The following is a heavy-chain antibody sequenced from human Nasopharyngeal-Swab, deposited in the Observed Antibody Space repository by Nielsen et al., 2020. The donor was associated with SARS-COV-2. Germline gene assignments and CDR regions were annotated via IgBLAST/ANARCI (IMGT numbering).Heavy chain of an antibody. V-gene: IGHV1-8*03. D-gene: IGHD2-2*01. Sequence: WVRQAPRQGLEWMGWMNPNSGNTGYAQKFQGRVTITRNTSISTAYMELSSLRSEDTAVYYCALPSAAYYYYGMDVWGQGTTVTSP. CDR3: ALPSAAYYYYGMDV. J-gene: IGHJ6*02. CDR2: MNPNSGNT.